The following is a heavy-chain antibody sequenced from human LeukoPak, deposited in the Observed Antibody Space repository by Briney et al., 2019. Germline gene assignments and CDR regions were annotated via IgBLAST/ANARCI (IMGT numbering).Heavy chain of an antibody. V-gene: IGHV4-59*12. CDR2: IYYSGST. CDR1: GGSISSYY. D-gene: IGHD3-22*01. J-gene: IGHJ4*02. CDR3: ARASSGYFIDY. Sequence: SETLSLTCTVSGGSISSYYWSWIRQPPGKGLEWIGYIYYSGSTNYNPSLKSRVTISVDTSKNQFSLKLSSVTAADTAVYYCARASSGYFIDYWGQGTLVTVSS.